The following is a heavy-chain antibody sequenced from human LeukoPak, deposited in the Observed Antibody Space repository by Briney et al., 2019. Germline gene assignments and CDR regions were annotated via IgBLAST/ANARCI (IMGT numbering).Heavy chain of an antibody. V-gene: IGHV3-7*01. CDR3: ASVSSGIAAAGTKDYYMDV. J-gene: IGHJ6*03. D-gene: IGHD6-13*01. CDR2: IKQDGSEK. Sequence: PGGSLRLSCAASGFTFSSYWMSWVRQAPGKGLEWVANIKQDGSEKYYVDSVKGRFTISRDNAKNSLYLQMNSLRAEDTAVYYCASVSSGIAAAGTKDYYMDVWGKGTMVTVSS. CDR1: GFTFSSYW.